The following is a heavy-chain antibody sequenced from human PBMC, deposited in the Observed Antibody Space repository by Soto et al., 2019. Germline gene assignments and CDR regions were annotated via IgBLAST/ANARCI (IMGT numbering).Heavy chain of an antibody. CDR1: GGTFSSYA. J-gene: IGHJ4*02. CDR3: ARDGYKSIFDY. Sequence: ASVKVSCKASGGTFSSYAISWVRQAPGQGLEWMGIINPSGGSTSYAQKFQGRVTMTRDTSTSTVYMELSSLRSEDTAVYYCARDGYKSIFDYWGQGTLVTVSS. D-gene: IGHD5-12*01. CDR2: INPSGGST. V-gene: IGHV1-46*01.